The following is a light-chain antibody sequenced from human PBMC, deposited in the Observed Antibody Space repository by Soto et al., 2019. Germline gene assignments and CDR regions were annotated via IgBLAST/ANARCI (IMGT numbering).Light chain of an antibody. CDR1: QSISSY. V-gene: IGKV1-39*01. J-gene: IGKJ2*01. CDR2: AAS. Sequence: DIQMTQSPSSLSASVGDRVTITCRASQSISSYLNWYQQKPGKAPKLLIYAASSLQSGVPSRFSGSGSGTDFTLTISSLQPEDFATYYCQQSYSTPYTFGQGPGWISN. CDR3: QQSYSTPYT.